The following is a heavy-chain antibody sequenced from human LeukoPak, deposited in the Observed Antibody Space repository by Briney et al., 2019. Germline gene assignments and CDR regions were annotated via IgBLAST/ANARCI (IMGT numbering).Heavy chain of an antibody. CDR2: ISSDGGGT. CDR3: ARSGHYFDYAFDI. Sequence: GGSLRLSCSASGFNFGYYGTHWVRQAPGKGLEYVSAISSDGGGTYYADSVKGRFTISGDNAKNSLYLQMNSLRAEDTAVYYCARSGHYFDYAFDIWGQGTRVTVSS. D-gene: IGHD3-22*01. V-gene: IGHV3-64*04. J-gene: IGHJ3*02. CDR1: GFNFGYYG.